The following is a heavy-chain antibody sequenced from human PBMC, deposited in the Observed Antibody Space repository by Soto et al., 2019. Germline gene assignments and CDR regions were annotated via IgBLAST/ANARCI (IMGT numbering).Heavy chain of an antibody. J-gene: IGHJ3*01. CDR1: GGSISSGGYY. D-gene: IGHD3-22*01. CDR2: IYYSGST. Sequence: SETLSLTCTVSGGSISSGGYYWSWIRQHPGKGLEWIGYIYYSGSTYYNPSLKSRVTISVDTSKNQFSLKLSSVTAADTAVYYCARDFANYYDSSGYLDTGAFDVWGQGTMVTVSS. V-gene: IGHV4-31*03. CDR3: ARDFANYYDSSGYLDTGAFDV.